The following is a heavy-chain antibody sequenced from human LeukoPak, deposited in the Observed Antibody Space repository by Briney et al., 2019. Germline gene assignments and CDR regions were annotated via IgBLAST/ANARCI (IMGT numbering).Heavy chain of an antibody. CDR3: ARDLGYYYDSSGYE. V-gene: IGHV1-2*02. J-gene: IGHJ4*02. D-gene: IGHD3-22*01. CDR1: GYTFTCYY. CDR2: INPNSGGT. Sequence: GASVKVSCKASGYTFTCYYMHWVRQAPGQGLEWMGWINPNSGGTNYAQKFQGRVTMTRDTSISTAYMELSRLRSDDTAVYYCARDLGYYYDSSGYEWGQGTLVTVSS.